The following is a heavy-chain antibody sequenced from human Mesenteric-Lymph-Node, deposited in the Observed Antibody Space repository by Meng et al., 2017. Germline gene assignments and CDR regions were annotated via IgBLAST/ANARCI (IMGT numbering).Heavy chain of an antibody. CDR2: ISSSSSYI. CDR3: ASECSGGSCGVDY. V-gene: IGHV3-21*04. J-gene: IGHJ4*02. Sequence: GGSLRLSCAASGFTFSSYSMNWVRQAPGKGLEWVSSISSSSSYIYYADSVKGRFTISRDNSKNTLYLQMNSLRAEDTAVYYCASECSGGSCGVDYWGQGTLVTVSS. CDR1: GFTFSSYS. D-gene: IGHD2-15*01.